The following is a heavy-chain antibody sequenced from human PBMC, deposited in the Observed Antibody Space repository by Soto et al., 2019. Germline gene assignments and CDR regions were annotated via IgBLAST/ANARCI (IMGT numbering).Heavy chain of an antibody. CDR3: ARVAGDDPLDI. CDR1: GFIVSSNY. V-gene: IGHV3-53*01. D-gene: IGHD2-21*02. CDR2: MYSGGTT. Sequence: GGSLRLSCAALGFIVSSNYMSRVRQAPGKGLEWVSIMYSGGTTYYAESVKGRFTISRHISKNTLDLQMNTLRFEDTAVYYCARVAGDDPLDIWGPGTMVTVSS. J-gene: IGHJ3*02.